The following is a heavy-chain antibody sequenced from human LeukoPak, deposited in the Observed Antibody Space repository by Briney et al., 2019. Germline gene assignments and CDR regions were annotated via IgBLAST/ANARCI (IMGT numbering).Heavy chain of an antibody. CDR2: IYSTGTT. CDR3: VRDVGGSGWFDS. J-gene: IGHJ5*01. Sequence: SETLSLTCTVSGDSIRNYYCSWIRQPAGQGLEWIGRIYSTGTTNYNPSLKSRVTMSVDTSTKQFSLRLSSVTAADTDVYYCVRDVGGSGWFDSWGQGTLVTVSS. D-gene: IGHD1-26*01. V-gene: IGHV4-4*07. CDR1: GDSIRNYY.